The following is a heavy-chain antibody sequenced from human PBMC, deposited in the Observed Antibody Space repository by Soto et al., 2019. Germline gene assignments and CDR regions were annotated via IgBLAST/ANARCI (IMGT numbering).Heavy chain of an antibody. CDR3: AGAIANLGLHYYYASSGYSFDY. Sequence: QVQLVQSGAEVKKPGASVKVSCKASGYTFTSYDINWVRQATGQGLEWMGWMNPNSGNTGYAQKFQGRVTMTRNTSISTAYMELSSQRSEDTAVYYCAGAIANLGLHYYYASSGYSFDYWGQGTLVTVSS. CDR1: GYTFTSYD. J-gene: IGHJ4*02. CDR2: MNPNSGNT. D-gene: IGHD3-22*01. V-gene: IGHV1-8*01.